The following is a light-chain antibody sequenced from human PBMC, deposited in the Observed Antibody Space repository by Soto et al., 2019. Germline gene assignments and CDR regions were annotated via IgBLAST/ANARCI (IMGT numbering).Light chain of an antibody. V-gene: IGLV4-60*02. CDR3: ETWDSNTHV. Sequence: QSVLTQSSSASASLGSSVKLTCTLSSGHSSYIIAWHQQQPGKATRYLMKLEGSGSYNKGSGVHDRFSGSSSGADRYLTISHLQFEDEADYYCETWDSNTHVFGGGTKLTVL. J-gene: IGLJ3*02. CDR2: LEGSGSY. CDR1: SGHSSYI.